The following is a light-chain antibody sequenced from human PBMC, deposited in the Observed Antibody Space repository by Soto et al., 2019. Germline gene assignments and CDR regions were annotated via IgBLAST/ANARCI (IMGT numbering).Light chain of an antibody. CDR2: EVS. CDR3: ASYTRTTTLV. CDR1: SSDVGGYNS. V-gene: IGLV2-14*01. J-gene: IGLJ2*01. Sequence: QSALTQPASVSGSPGQSITISCTETSSDVGGYNSVSWYQQHPGKAPKLMIFEVSNRPSGVSNRFSGSKSGNTASLTISGLQAEDEADYYCASYTRTTTLVFGGGTKVTVL.